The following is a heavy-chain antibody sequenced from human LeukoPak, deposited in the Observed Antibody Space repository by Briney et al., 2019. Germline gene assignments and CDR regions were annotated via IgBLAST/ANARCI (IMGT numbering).Heavy chain of an antibody. J-gene: IGHJ4*02. CDR2: IWYDGSNK. CDR1: GFTFSSYG. D-gene: IGHD4/OR15-4a*01. Sequence: PGGSLRLSCAASGFTFSSYGMHWVRQAPGKGLEWVAVIWYDGSNKYYADSVKGRFTISRNNSKNTLYLQMNSLRAEDTAVYYCASTAFYGGGFDYWGQGTLVTVSS. V-gene: IGHV3-33*08. CDR3: ASTAFYGGGFDY.